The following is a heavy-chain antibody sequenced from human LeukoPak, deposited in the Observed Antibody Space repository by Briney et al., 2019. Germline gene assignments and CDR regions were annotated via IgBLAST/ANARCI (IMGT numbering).Heavy chain of an antibody. D-gene: IGHD2-21*02. CDR2: IYYTGPT. J-gene: IGHJ4*02. CDR1: GASMTFTHYY. CDR3: AKSDSYGLIDY. Sequence: SETLSLTCTVSGASMTFTHYYWVWVRQPPGKGLEWIGNIYYTGPTYYNASLESRVTISLDTSKNQFFLKLNSVTAADTAMYYCAKSDSYGLIDYLGQGTLVTVSS. V-gene: IGHV4-39*01.